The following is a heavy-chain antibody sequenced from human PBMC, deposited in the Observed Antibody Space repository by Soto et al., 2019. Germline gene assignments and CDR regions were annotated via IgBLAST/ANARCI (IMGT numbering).Heavy chain of an antibody. CDR1: GFAFSSSA. D-gene: IGHD6-19*01. CDR2: MSASGVST. Sequence: EVQLLESGGGLVQPGGSLRVSCEASGFAFSSSAMSWVRQAPGMGLEWVSAMSASGVSTYYADSVKGRFTISRDNSKNTLYLQMNGLGAEDTAVYYCAKSAVPLRYFDDWGQGTLVTVSS. CDR3: AKSAVPLRYFDD. J-gene: IGHJ4*02. V-gene: IGHV3-23*01.